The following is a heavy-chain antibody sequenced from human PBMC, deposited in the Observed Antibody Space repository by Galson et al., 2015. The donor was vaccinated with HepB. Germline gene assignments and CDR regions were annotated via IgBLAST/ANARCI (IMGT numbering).Heavy chain of an antibody. J-gene: IGHJ5*02. CDR1: GFTFSSYG. CDR3: AKDRKKFDP. V-gene: IGHV3-23*01. Sequence: SLRLSCAASGFTFSSYGMHWVRQAPGKGLEWVAGISVSGDSTYYADSARGRFTISRDNSKNTLYLQMNSLRVEDTAVYYCAKDRKKFDPWGQGTPVTVSS. CDR2: ISVSGDST.